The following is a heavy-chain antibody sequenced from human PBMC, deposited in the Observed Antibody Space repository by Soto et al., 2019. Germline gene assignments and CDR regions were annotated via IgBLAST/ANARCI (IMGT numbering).Heavy chain of an antibody. CDR1: GYTLTELS. V-gene: IGHV1-24*01. J-gene: IGHJ5*02. Sequence: GASVKVSCKVSGYTLTELSMHWVRQAPGKGLEWMGGFDPEDGETIYAQKFQGRVTMTEDTSTDTAYMELSSLGSEDAAVYYCATRAVAGTPNWFDPWGQRTLVTVSS. CDR3: ATRAVAGTPNWFDP. D-gene: IGHD6-19*01. CDR2: FDPEDGET.